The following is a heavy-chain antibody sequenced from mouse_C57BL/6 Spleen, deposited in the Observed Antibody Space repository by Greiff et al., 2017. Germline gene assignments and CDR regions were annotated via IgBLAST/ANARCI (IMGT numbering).Heavy chain of an antibody. Sequence: QVQLQQSGAELVRPGASVTLSCKASGYTFTDYEMHWVKQTPVHGLEWIGAIDPETGGPAYNQKFKGKALLTADKSSSTAYMELRSLTSEDSAVYYCTRSLIYYCGSSSYYAMDYWGQGTSVTVSS. CDR1: GYTFTDYE. CDR3: TRSLIYYCGSSSYYAMDY. V-gene: IGHV1-15*01. CDR2: IDPETGGP. J-gene: IGHJ4*01. D-gene: IGHD1-1*01.